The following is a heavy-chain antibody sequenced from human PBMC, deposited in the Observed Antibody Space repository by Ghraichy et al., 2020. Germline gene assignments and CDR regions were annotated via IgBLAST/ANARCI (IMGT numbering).Heavy chain of an antibody. CDR3: ASSNHYTTVTTPVDY. D-gene: IGHD4-17*01. V-gene: IGHV1-69*10. CDR1: GGTFSSYA. CDR2: IIPIFGIA. J-gene: IGHJ4*02. Sequence: SVKVSCKASGGTFSSYAISWVRQAPGQGLEWMGGIIPIFGIANYAQKFQGRVTITADKSTSTAYMELSSLRSEDTAVYYCASSNHYTTVTTPVDYWGQGTLVTVSS.